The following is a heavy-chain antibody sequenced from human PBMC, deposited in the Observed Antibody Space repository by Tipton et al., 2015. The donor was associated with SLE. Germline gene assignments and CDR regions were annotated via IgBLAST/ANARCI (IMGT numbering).Heavy chain of an antibody. D-gene: IGHD1-26*01. Sequence: SLRLSCQASGFSFTSYWIVWVRQMPGKGLEWMGIIYPGESETRYSPSFQGQVTISADRSTAYLQWSSLKSSDTAMYYCARRGSQLAFDVWGQGTMVTVSS. V-gene: IGHV5-51*01. CDR3: ARRGSQLAFDV. J-gene: IGHJ3*01. CDR2: IYPGESET. CDR1: GFSFTSYW.